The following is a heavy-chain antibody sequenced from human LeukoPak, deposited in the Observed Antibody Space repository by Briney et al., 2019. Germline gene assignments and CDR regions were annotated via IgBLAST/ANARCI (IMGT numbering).Heavy chain of an antibody. CDR3: AIGLMWGFES. CDR1: GFTVSRNY. D-gene: IGHD2-8*01. CDR2: IYSGGTT. Sequence: GGSLRLSCAASGFTVSRNYMSWVRQAPGKGLEWVSVIYSGGTTHYGDSVKGRFTISRDNSKNTLYLQMDSLRVEDTAVYYCAIGLMWGFESWGQGTLVTVSS. V-gene: IGHV3-66*01. J-gene: IGHJ5*01.